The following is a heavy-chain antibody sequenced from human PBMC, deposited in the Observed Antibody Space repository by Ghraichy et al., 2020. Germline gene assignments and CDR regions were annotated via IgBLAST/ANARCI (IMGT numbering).Heavy chain of an antibody. V-gene: IGHV4-39*01. CDR3: ARHVKSDIFTGYYYYFDF. CDR1: GGSISSSSYY. D-gene: IGHD3-9*01. Sequence: SQTLSLTCTVSGGSISSSSYYWGWIRQPPGKGLEWIGSIYYSGSTYYNPSLKSRVTISVETSKNQFSLKLSSVTAADTAVYYWARHVKSDIFTGYYYYFDFWGQGTLVTVSS. CDR2: IYYSGST. J-gene: IGHJ4*02.